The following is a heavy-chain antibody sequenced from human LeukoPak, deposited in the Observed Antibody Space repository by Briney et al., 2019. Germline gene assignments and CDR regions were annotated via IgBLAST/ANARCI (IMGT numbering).Heavy chain of an antibody. J-gene: IGHJ4*02. V-gene: IGHV4-34*01. CDR2: INHSGST. CDR3: ARDRPTLGYCTNGVCSNFDY. CDR1: GGSFSGYY. D-gene: IGHD2-8*01. Sequence: SETLSLTCAVYGGSFSGYYWSWIRQPPGKGLEWSGEINHSGSTNYNPSLKSRVTISVDTSKNQFSLKLSSVTAADTAVYYCARDRPTLGYCTNGVCSNFDYWGQGTLVTVSS.